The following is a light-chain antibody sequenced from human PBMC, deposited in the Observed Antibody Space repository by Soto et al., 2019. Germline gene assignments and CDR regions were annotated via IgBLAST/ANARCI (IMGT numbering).Light chain of an antibody. CDR3: QQYNNSPIT. V-gene: IGKV3-15*01. CDR1: QSLANSF. CDR2: GAS. Sequence: DIVVTQSPLSLPVTPGEPASISCSSSQSLANSFIAWYQQKPGQTPRLLIYGASTKATGIPARFSGSGSGTVFTLTINSLKPEDFEIYYCQQYNNSPITFGQGTRLEIK. J-gene: IGKJ5*01.